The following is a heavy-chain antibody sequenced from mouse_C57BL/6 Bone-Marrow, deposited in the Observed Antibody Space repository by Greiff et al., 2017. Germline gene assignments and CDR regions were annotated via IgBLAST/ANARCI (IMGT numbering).Heavy chain of an antibody. Sequence: QVQLQQSGAELVKPGASVKLSCKASGYTFTSYWMHWVKQRPGQGLEWIGEIDPSDSSTNYNQKFKGKSTLTVDKSSSTAYMQLSSLTSEDSAVYYCSRGDYDVFAYGCRGPVVTVSA. CDR1: GYTFTSYW. J-gene: IGHJ3*01. V-gene: IGHV1-69*01. CDR2: IDPSDSST. CDR3: SRGDYDVFAY. D-gene: IGHD2-4*01.